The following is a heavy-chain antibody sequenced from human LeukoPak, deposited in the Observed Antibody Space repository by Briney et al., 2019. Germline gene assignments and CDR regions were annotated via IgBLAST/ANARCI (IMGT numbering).Heavy chain of an antibody. CDR3: ARDPSCSSTSCPTIYYYGMDV. J-gene: IGHJ6*04. Sequence: GGSLRLSCAASGFTFSSYWMSWVRQAPGKGLESVANITQDGSEKYYVDSVKGRFTISRDNAKNSLYLQMNSLRAEDTAVYYCARDPSCSSTSCPTIYYYGMDVWGKGTTVTVSS. D-gene: IGHD2-2*01. CDR1: GFTFSSYW. V-gene: IGHV3-7*03. CDR2: ITQDGSEK.